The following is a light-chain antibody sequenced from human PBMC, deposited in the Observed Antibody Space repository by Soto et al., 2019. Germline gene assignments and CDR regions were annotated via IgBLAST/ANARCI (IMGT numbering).Light chain of an antibody. Sequence: QSVLTQPASVSGSPGQSITISCTGTSNDVGGYNYVSCYQQHPGKAPELMIYDVSNRPSGVSNRFSGSKSGNTASLTISGLQAGDEAGYYCSSYTSSSTLEGVFGTGTKSPS. CDR2: DVS. CDR1: SNDVGGYNY. V-gene: IGLV2-14*01. CDR3: SSYTSSSTLEGV. J-gene: IGLJ1*01.